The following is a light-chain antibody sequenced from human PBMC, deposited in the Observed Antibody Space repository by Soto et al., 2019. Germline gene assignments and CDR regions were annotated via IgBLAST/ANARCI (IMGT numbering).Light chain of an antibody. Sequence: QSVLTQPPSVSGAPGQRVTISCTGSSSNIGAGYDVHWYQQLPGTAPNLLIYGNSNRPSGVPDRFSGSKSGTSASLAITGLQAEDEADYYCQSYDSSLSALYVFATWTKVTV. CDR1: SSNIGAGYD. CDR2: GNS. J-gene: IGLJ1*01. CDR3: QSYDSSLSALYV. V-gene: IGLV1-40*01.